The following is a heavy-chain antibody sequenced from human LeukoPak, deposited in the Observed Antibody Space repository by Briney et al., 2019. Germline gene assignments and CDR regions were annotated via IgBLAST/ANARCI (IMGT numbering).Heavy chain of an antibody. J-gene: IGHJ4*02. D-gene: IGHD1-14*01. V-gene: IGHV1-46*01. CDR3: ARDLVAGTTGLHSTDY. CDR1: GYTFTSYY. CDR2: INPSGGST. Sequence: ASVKVSCKASGYTFTSYYMHWVRQAPGQGLEWMGIINPSGGSTSCAQKFQGRVTMTRDTSTSTVYMELSSLRSEDTAVYYCARDLVAGTTGLHSTDYWGQGTLVTVSS.